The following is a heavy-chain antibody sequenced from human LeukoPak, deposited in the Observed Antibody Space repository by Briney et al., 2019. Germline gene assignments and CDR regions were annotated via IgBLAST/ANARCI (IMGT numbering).Heavy chain of an antibody. CDR1: GYTFTSYG. CDR2: ISAYNGNT. J-gene: IGHJ4*02. Sequence: GASVKVSCKASGYTFTSYGISWVRQAPGQGLEWVGWISAYNGNTNYAQNLQGRVTMTTDTSTSTDYMELRSLRSDDTAVYYCARGIIYYDSSGYDDYWGQGTLVTVSS. V-gene: IGHV1-18*01. CDR3: ARGIIYYDSSGYDDY. D-gene: IGHD3-22*01.